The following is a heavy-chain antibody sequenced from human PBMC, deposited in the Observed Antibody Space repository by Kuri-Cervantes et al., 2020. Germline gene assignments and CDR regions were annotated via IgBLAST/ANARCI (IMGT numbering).Heavy chain of an antibody. CDR2: ISAYNGNT. CDR3: ATDHFPYVPGNWFDP. Sequence: ASVKVSCKASGYTFTSYGISWVRQAPGQGLEWMGWISAYNGNTNYAQKLQGRVTMTTDTSTSTAYMELRSLRSEDTAVYYCATDHFPYVPGNWFDPWGQGTLVTVSS. J-gene: IGHJ5*02. CDR1: GYTFTSYG. V-gene: IGHV1-18*01. D-gene: IGHD2-2*01.